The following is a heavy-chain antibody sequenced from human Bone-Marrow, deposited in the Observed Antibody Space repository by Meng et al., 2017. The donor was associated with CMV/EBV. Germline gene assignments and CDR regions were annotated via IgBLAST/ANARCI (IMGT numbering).Heavy chain of an antibody. V-gene: IGHV3-7*01. CDR1: GFTFSSYW. J-gene: IGHJ4*02. CDR2: IKQDGSEK. Sequence: GGSLRLSCAASGFTFSSYWMNWVRQAPGKGLEWVANIKQDGSEKYYVDSVKGRFTISRDNAKNSLYLQMNNLRAEDSAVYYCVRHSRGSGSSNWGQGTLVTVSS. CDR3: VRHSRGSGSSN. D-gene: IGHD3-16*01.